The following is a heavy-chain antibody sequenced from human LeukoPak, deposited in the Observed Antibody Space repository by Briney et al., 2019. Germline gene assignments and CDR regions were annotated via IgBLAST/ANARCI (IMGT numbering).Heavy chain of an antibody. D-gene: IGHD2-2*01. CDR3: ARLILVVVPAATKRYFDL. CDR1: SGSISSGGYY. CDR2: IYHSGST. Sequence: SETLSLTCTVSSGSISSGGYYWSWIRQPPGKGLEWIGYIYHSGSTYYNPSLKSRVTISVDTSKNQFSLKLSSVTAADTAVYYCARLILVVVPAATKRYFDLWGRGTLVTVSS. J-gene: IGHJ2*01. V-gene: IGHV4-30-2*03.